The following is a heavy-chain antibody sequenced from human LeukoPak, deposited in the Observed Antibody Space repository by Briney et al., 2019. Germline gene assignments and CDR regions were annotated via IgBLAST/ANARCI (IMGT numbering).Heavy chain of an antibody. V-gene: IGHV3-23*01. J-gene: IGHJ3*02. CDR2: ISGSGGST. Sequence: PRGSLRLSCAASGFTFSSYAMSWVRQAPGKGLEWVSAISGSGGSTYYADSVKGRFTISRDNSKNTLYLQMNSLRAEDTAVYYCAKDRALEDAFDIWGQGTMVTVSS. CDR3: AKDRALEDAFDI. CDR1: GFTFSSYA.